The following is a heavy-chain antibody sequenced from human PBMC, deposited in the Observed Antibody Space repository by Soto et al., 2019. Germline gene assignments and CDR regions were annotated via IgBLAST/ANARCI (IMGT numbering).Heavy chain of an antibody. CDR3: ARAQSYSGSGRYNTLMFDS. V-gene: IGHV4-31*03. CDR1: GGSISSGGYY. J-gene: IGHJ5*01. CDR2: IYYSGST. D-gene: IGHD3-10*01. Sequence: PSEALSLTCTVSGGSISSGGYYGSWIRQHPGKGLEWIGYIYYSGSTYYNPSLKSRVTISVDTSKNQFSLKLSSVTAADTAVYYCARAQSYSGSGRYNTLMFDSWGPGTQVTVSS.